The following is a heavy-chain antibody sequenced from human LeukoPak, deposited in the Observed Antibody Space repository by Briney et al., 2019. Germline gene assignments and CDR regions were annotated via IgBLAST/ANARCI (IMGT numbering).Heavy chain of an antibody. J-gene: IGHJ4*02. CDR1: GFTFSSYS. CDR2: ISSSSSYI. CDR3: ARDLFHTPVGGATYK. D-gene: IGHD1-1*01. Sequence: PGGSLRLSCAASGFTFSSYSMNWVRQAPGKGLEWVSSISSSSSYIYYADSVKGRFTISRDNAKNSLYLQMNSLRAEDTAVYYCARDLFHTPVGGATYKWGQGTLVTVSS. V-gene: IGHV3-21*01.